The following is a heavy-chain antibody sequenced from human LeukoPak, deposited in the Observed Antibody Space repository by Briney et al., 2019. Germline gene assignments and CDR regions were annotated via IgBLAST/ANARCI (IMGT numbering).Heavy chain of an antibody. CDR2: ITGSGGGT. CDR3: AKDPNGDYIGTFDI. Sequence: PGGSLRLSCATSQFKFENYGMTWVRQAPGKGLEWVSSITGSGGGTQYADSVQGRFTISRDNSKNTLYLQMNSLRAEDTAVYYCAKDPNGDYIGTFDIWGQGTMVTVSS. CDR1: QFKFENYG. V-gene: IGHV3-23*01. D-gene: IGHD4-17*01. J-gene: IGHJ3*02.